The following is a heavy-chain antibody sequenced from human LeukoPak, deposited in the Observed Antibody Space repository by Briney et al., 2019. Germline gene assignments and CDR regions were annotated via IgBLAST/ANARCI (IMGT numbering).Heavy chain of an antibody. CDR1: GYSFTSYW. Sequence: KPGESLKISCKGSGYSFTSYWIGWVRQMPGKGLEWMGIIYPADSDTRYSPSFQGQVTISADRSISTAYLQWSSLKASDTAIYYCAKYDSSGYPYFDFWGQGTLVTVSS. J-gene: IGHJ4*02. D-gene: IGHD3-22*01. CDR3: AKYDSSGYPYFDF. V-gene: IGHV5-51*01. CDR2: IYPADSDT.